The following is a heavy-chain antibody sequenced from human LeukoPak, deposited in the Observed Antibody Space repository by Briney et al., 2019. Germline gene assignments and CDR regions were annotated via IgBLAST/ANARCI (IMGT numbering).Heavy chain of an antibody. Sequence: ASVKVSCKASGNTFTNYDINWVRQATGQGLEWMGWMNPNSGNTGYAQKFQGRVTITRNTSISTAYMELSSLRSEDTAMYYCARARGIVGESKVGEYYFDYWGQGTLVTVSS. CDR2: MNPNSGNT. J-gene: IGHJ4*02. D-gene: IGHD1-26*01. CDR1: GNTFTNYD. V-gene: IGHV1-8*03. CDR3: ARARGIVGESKVGEYYFDY.